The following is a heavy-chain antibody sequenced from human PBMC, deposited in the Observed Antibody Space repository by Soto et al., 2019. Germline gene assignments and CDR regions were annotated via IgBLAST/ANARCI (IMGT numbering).Heavy chain of an antibody. CDR3: AKQAAYRSNGWRSGMDV. CDR1: GFTLSSYG. Sequence: PGGSLRLSCAASGFTLSSYGMHWVRQAPGKGLEWVAVISYDGSNKYYADSVKGRFTISRDNSKNTLYLQMNSLRAEDTAVYYCAKQAAYRSNGWRSGMDVWGQGTTVTVSS. J-gene: IGHJ6*02. D-gene: IGHD2-15*01. CDR2: ISYDGSNK. V-gene: IGHV3-30*18.